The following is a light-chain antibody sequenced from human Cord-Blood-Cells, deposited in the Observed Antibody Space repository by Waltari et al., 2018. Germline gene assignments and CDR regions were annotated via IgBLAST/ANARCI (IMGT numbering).Light chain of an antibody. CDR2: EVS. CDR3: SSYTSSSTLVV. V-gene: IGLV2-14*01. Sequence: QSALTQPPSLSGSPGQSITLPCPGPSSDVGGYNYLPGYQQHPGKAPKLMIYEVSNRPSGVSNRFSGSKSGNTASLTISGLQAEDEADYYCSSYTSSSTLVVFGGGTKLTVL. J-gene: IGLJ2*01. CDR1: SSDVGGYNY.